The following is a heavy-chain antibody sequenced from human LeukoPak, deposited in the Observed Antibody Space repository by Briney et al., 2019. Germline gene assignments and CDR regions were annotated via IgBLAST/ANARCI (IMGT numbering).Heavy chain of an antibody. J-gene: IGHJ3*02. Sequence: GGSLRLSCAASAFTFSNAWMSWVRQAPGKGLEWVGRIKSKTDGGTTDYAAPVKGRFTISRDDSKNTLYLQMNSLKTEDTAVYYCTTDYYGSVSYPDAFDIWGRGTMVTVSS. D-gene: IGHD3-10*01. CDR2: IKSKTDGGTT. CDR3: TTDYYGSVSYPDAFDI. V-gene: IGHV3-15*01. CDR1: AFTFSNAW.